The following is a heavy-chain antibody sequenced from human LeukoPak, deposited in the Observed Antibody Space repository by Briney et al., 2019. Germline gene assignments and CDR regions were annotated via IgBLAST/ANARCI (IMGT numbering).Heavy chain of an antibody. CDR3: ARGPYSYDSSGAFDI. CDR2: IYTTGST. D-gene: IGHD3-22*01. CDR1: GDSITSGTYY. Sequence: SETLSLTCTVSGDSITSGTYYWSWIRQPAGKGLEWIGRIYTTGSTNYNPSLKSRVTISVDTSQNQFSLKLSSVTAADTAVYFCARGPYSYDSSGAFDIWGQGTMVTVSS. V-gene: IGHV4-61*02. J-gene: IGHJ3*02.